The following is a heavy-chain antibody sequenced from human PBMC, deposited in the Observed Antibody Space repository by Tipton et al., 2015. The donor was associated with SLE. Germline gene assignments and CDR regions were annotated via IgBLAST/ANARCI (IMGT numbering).Heavy chain of an antibody. V-gene: IGHV1-69*01. CDR3: ARDSRCCDLWYFVP. D-gene: IGHD2/OR15-2a*01. J-gene: IGHJ5*02. CDR2: DIPIFGTA. CDR1: GGTFSSYA. Sequence: QSGPEVKKPGSSVKVSCKASGGTFSSYAISWGRQAPGQGLEWMGGDIPIFGTANYAQKFQGRVTITADEPTSTAYMELSSLRSEGPALYYCARDSRCCDLWYFVPWGQASLAAVAS.